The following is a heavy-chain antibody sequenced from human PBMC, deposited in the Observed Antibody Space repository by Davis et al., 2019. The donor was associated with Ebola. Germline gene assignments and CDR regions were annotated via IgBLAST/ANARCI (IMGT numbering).Heavy chain of an antibody. Sequence: GESLKISCAASGFTFGSYWMHWVRQAPGKGLVWVSRINPDGSFTDYADSVKGRFSISRDSTSNTLYLQMNGLRAEDTAVYYCARSSYQPDYWGQGTLVTVSS. CDR2: INPDGSFT. CDR1: GFTFGSYW. D-gene: IGHD2-2*01. V-gene: IGHV3-74*01. CDR3: ARSSYQPDY. J-gene: IGHJ4*02.